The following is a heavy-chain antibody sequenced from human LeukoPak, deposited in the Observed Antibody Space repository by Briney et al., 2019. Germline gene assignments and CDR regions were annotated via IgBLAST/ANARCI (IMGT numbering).Heavy chain of an antibody. Sequence: SETLSLTCTVSGGSISSYYWSWIRQPPGKGLEWIGYIYYSGNTNYNLSLKSRVTMSVDTSKNQFSLKLSSVTAADTAVYYCARGLGYCSSTTCYPWFGPWGQGTLVTVSS. V-gene: IGHV4-59*01. CDR1: GGSISSYY. D-gene: IGHD2-2*01. CDR3: ARGLGYCSSTTCYPWFGP. CDR2: IYYSGNT. J-gene: IGHJ5*02.